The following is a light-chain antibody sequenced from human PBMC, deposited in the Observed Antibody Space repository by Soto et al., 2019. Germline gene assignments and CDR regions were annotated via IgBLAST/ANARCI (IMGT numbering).Light chain of an antibody. V-gene: IGKV3-15*01. J-gene: IGKJ1*01. CDR2: DAS. CDR3: QQYNSYSLT. Sequence: EVVLTQSPATLSVSPGARATLSCRASQYIGSAVAWYHQRSGQAPRLLIFDASIRVPTTPARFSGSVSGTEFTLTISSLQPDDFAAYYCQQYNSYSLTFGQGTKVDIK. CDR1: QYIGSA.